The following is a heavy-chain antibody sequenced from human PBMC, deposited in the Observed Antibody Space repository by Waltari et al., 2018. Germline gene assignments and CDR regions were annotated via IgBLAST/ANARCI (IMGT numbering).Heavy chain of an antibody. D-gene: IGHD2-8*02. Sequence: QVHLVQSATEVKRPGASVKVSCKASGYTFKNYYIHWVRQAPGQGLEWVGSVKPSGGSTTYAQKFLERVTMAVDTSTDTVYMEVSSLRFEDTAVYYCAKDGRPPYIRASGGLYYYGLDFWGQGTTVIVSS. CDR2: VKPSGGST. V-gene: IGHV1-46*02. CDR3: AKDGRPPYIRASGGLYYYGLDF. CDR1: GYTFKNYY. J-gene: IGHJ6*02.